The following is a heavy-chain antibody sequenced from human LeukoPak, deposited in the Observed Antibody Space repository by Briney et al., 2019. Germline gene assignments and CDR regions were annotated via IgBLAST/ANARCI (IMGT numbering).Heavy chain of an antibody. D-gene: IGHD3-10*01. CDR3: ARSLLWFGDTTNFDY. J-gene: IGHJ4*02. V-gene: IGHV4-59*01. CDR1: GGSISSYY. Sequence: SETLSLTCTVSGGSISSYYWSWIRQPPGKGLEWIGYIYYSGSTNYNPSLKSRVTISLDTSKSQFSLNLSSVTAADTAVYYCARSLLWFGDTTNFDYWGQGTLVTVSS. CDR2: IYYSGST.